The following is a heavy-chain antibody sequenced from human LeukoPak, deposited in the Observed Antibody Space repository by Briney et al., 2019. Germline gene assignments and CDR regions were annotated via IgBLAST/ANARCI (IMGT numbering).Heavy chain of an antibody. V-gene: IGHV3-7*01. Sequence: PGGSLRLSCAASGFTFSSYWMSWVRQAPGKGLEWVANIKQDGSEKYYVDSVKGRFTISRDNSKNTLYLQMNSLRAEDTAVYYCAKSGIQLWPYYYMDVWGKGTTVTISS. CDR1: GFTFSSYW. D-gene: IGHD5-18*01. J-gene: IGHJ6*03. CDR3: AKSGIQLWPYYYMDV. CDR2: IKQDGSEK.